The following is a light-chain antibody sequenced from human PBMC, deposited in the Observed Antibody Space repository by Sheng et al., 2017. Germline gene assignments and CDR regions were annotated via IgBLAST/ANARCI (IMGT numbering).Light chain of an antibody. CDR2: TSS. J-gene: IGKJ4*01. CDR1: QDISNH. Sequence: DFQMTQSPSSLSASVGDTVTITCRASQDISNHVAWYQQRPGEVPNLLLYTSSDLQTGVPSRFSGSGSGTDFTLTISGLQPEDFATYYCQQYYVTPPTFGGGTKVDMK. CDR3: QQYYVTPPT. V-gene: IGKV1-NL1*01.